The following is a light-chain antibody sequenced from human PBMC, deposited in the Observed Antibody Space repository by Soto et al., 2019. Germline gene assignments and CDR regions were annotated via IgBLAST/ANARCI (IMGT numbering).Light chain of an antibody. Sequence: EIVLTQSPGTLSLSPGERATLSCRASQSVSSSYLAWYQQKLGQAPRLLIYGASYRASGIPDRFSGSGSGTDFTLIITRLEPEDFAVYYCEQYGSSPPTFGQGTKVDIK. V-gene: IGKV3-20*01. CDR3: EQYGSSPPT. J-gene: IGKJ1*01. CDR2: GAS. CDR1: QSVSSSY.